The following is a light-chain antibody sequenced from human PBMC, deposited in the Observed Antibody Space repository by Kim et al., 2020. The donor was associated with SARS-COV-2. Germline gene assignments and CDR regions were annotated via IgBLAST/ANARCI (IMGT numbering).Light chain of an antibody. CDR2: DAS. CDR1: QSVSSY. CDR3: HQYNYWPPSDT. Sequence: EIVLTRSPATLSLSPGERATLSCRASQSVSSYLAWYQHKPGQAPRLLIYDASTRATGVPARFSGSGSGTDFTLTISSLESEDFAIYYCHQYNYWPPSDTLGQDNKLEI. V-gene: IGKV3-11*01. J-gene: IGKJ2*01.